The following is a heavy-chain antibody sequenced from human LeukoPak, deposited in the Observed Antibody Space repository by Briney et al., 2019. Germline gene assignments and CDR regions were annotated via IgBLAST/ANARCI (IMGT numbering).Heavy chain of an antibody. CDR2: IIPIFGTA. CDR1: GGTFSSYA. V-gene: IGHV1-69*05. J-gene: IGHJ4*02. Sequence: ASVKVSCKASGGTFSSYAISWVRQAPGQGLEWMGAIIPIFGTANYAQKFQGRVTITTDESTSTAYMELSSLRSEDTAVYYCARDREGLGPLDYWGQGTLVTVSS. CDR3: ARDREGLGPLDY. D-gene: IGHD1-26*01.